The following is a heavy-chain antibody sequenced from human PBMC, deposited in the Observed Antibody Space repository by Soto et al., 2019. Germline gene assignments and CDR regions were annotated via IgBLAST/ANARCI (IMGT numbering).Heavy chain of an antibody. D-gene: IGHD3-9*01. CDR3: ARTMRRGLRYFDWSHPAGAFDI. CDR2: ISSSSSTI. CDR1: GFTFSSYS. J-gene: IGHJ3*02. V-gene: IGHV3-48*01. Sequence: GGSLRLSCAASGFTFSSYSMNWVRQAPEKGLEWVSYISSSSSTIYYADSVKGRFTISRDNAKNSLYLQMNSLRAEDTAVYYCARTMRRGLRYFDWSHPAGAFDIWGQGTMVTVSS.